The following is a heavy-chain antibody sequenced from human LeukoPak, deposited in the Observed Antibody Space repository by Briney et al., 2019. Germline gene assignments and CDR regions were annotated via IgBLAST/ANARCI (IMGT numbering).Heavy chain of an antibody. CDR1: GFTFSSYG. CDR3: AKPYHYGSGSYYNAYFDY. Sequence: GGSLRLSCAASGFTFSSYGMHWVRQAPGKGLEWVAVISYDGSNKYYADSVKGRFTISRDNSKNTLYLQMNSLRAEDTAVYYCAKPYHYGSGSYYNAYFDYWGQGTLVTVSS. J-gene: IGHJ4*02. V-gene: IGHV3-30*18. D-gene: IGHD3-10*01. CDR2: ISYDGSNK.